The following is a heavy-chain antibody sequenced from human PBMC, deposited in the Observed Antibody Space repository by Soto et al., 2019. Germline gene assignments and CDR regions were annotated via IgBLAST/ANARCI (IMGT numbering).Heavy chain of an antibody. CDR1: GFTFSDYY. CDR2: ISGSSDNT. CDR3: ATITMMT. V-gene: IGHV3-11*06. D-gene: IGHD3-22*01. Sequence: GGSLRLSCAASGFTFSDYYMSWIRQAPGKGLEWLSYISGSSDNTNYADSVKGRFTISRDDAKKSLYLEMNSLRAEDTAAYYCATITMMTWGQGTLVTVSS. J-gene: IGHJ5*02.